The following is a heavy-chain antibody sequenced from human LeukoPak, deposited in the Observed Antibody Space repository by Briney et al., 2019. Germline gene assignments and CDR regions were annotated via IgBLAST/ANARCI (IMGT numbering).Heavy chain of an antibody. CDR3: AKDKVWFGESLSGMDV. CDR2: ISWNSGRI. CDR1: GFTFDDYA. V-gene: IGHV3-9*01. Sequence: PGRSLRLSCAASGFTFDDYAMHWVRQVPGKGLEWVSGISWNSGRIAYADSVKGRFTISRENAKNSLYLQMNSLRSEDTALYYCAKDKVWFGESLSGMDVWGQGTTVIVSS. D-gene: IGHD3-10*01. J-gene: IGHJ6*02.